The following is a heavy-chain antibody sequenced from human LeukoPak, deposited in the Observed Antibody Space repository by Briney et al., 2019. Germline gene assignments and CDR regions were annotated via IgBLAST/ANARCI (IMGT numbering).Heavy chain of an antibody. CDR3: ARELFRNYVFWSGYYAGMDV. CDR2: IKQDGSEK. Sequence: GGSLRLSCAASGFTFSSYWMSWVRQAPGKGLEWVANIKQDGSEKYYVDSVKGRFTISRDNAKNSLYLQMNSLRAEDTAVYYCARELFRNYVFWSGYYAGMDVWGQGTTVTVSS. CDR1: GFTFSSYW. J-gene: IGHJ6*02. D-gene: IGHD3-3*01. V-gene: IGHV3-7*01.